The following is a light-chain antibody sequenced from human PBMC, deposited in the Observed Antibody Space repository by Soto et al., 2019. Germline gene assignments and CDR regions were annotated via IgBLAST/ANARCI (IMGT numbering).Light chain of an antibody. V-gene: IGKV3-11*01. Sequence: EIVLTQSPATLSLSPGERATLSCRASQSVSSFLAWYQQKPGQAPRLLMYHTSNRATGIPARFSGSWSGTDFSLTISSLEHESFALYYCQQRGTWPPTFGQGTNVEIK. CDR3: QQRGTWPPT. J-gene: IGKJ1*01. CDR2: HTS. CDR1: QSVSSF.